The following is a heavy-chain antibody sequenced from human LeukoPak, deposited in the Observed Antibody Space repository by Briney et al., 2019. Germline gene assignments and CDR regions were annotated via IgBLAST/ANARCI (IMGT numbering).Heavy chain of an antibody. J-gene: IGHJ6*02. D-gene: IGHD6-19*01. CDR3: ASLSVLYSSGWLPWYYGMDV. Sequence: PGGSLRLSCAVSGFSVDYSYMTWVRQAPGKGLEWVSIIYSGGSTYYADSVKGRFTISRHNSKNTLYLQMNSLRAEDTAVYYCASLSVLYSSGWLPWYYGMDVWGQGTTVTVSS. CDR2: IYSGGST. CDR1: GFSVDYSY. V-gene: IGHV3-53*04.